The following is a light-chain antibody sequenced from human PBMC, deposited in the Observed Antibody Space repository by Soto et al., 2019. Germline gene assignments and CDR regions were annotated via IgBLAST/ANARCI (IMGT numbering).Light chain of an antibody. J-gene: IGKJ5*01. CDR3: MQSTQLPGT. V-gene: IGKV2D-29*02. Sequence: RAETRLSVSLGRRQTASISCKSTQSLLHITGETFLFWYLQKPGQSPQLLIYEVSTRVSGVPDRFSGSESGTEFTLEIRRVESDDAGIYYCMQSTQLPGTFGQGTRLEIK. CDR2: EVS. CDR1: QSLLHITGETF.